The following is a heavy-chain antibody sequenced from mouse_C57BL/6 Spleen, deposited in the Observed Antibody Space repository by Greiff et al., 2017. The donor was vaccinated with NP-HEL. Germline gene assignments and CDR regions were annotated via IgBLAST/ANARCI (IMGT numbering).Heavy chain of an antibody. CDR3: AREGQLRLPFAY. CDR2: IYPGGGYT. D-gene: IGHD3-2*02. CDR1: GYTFTNYW. J-gene: IGHJ3*01. V-gene: IGHV1-63*01. Sequence: QVQLKESGAELVRPGTSVKMSCKASGYTFTNYWIGWAKQRPGHGLEWIGDIYPGGGYTNYNEKFKGKATLTADKSSSTSEDAAIYYCAREGQLRLPFAYWGQGTLVTVSA.